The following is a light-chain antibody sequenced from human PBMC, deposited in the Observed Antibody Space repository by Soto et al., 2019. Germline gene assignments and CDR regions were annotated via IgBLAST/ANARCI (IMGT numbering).Light chain of an antibody. V-gene: IGKV3-15*01. CDR2: DAS. CDR3: QQYNAWPPH. J-gene: IGKJ3*01. Sequence: EVVLTQSPATLSVSPGETATLSCRASQSVRSNLAWYQQKGGQAPRVLIYDASTRATGCPARFSGSGSGTDFTLTITSLQSEDFAVYYCQQYNAWPPHFGPGTKVDIK. CDR1: QSVRSN.